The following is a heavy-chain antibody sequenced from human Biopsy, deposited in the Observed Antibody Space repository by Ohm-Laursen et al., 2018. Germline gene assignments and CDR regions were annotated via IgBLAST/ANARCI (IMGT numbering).Heavy chain of an antibody. V-gene: IGHV4-59*01. CDR3: ARGSSYGYDFDY. CDR1: DGSINSYY. D-gene: IGHD5-18*01. J-gene: IGHJ4*02. CDR2: IYYSGST. Sequence: GTLSLTCTVSDGSINSYYWNWIRQPPGKRLEWIGNIYYSGSTNFNPSLKSRVTISVDTSKNQFSLKLSSVTAADAAVYFCARGSSYGYDFDYWGQGALVAVSS.